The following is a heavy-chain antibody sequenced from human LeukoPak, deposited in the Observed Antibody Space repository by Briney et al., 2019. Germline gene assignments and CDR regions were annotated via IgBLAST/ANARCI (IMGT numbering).Heavy chain of an antibody. Sequence: GASVKVSCKASGYIFTSNDINWVRQASGQGLEWMGWMNPNNGNTGYAQKFQGRVTMTRNTSLSTAYMELSSLRSEDTAVYYCARGEGNSHAYNWFDLWGQGTLVTVSS. CDR2: MNPNNGNT. CDR3: ARGEGNSHAYNWFDL. CDR1: GYIFTSND. J-gene: IGHJ5*02. V-gene: IGHV1-8*01. D-gene: IGHD2-21*01.